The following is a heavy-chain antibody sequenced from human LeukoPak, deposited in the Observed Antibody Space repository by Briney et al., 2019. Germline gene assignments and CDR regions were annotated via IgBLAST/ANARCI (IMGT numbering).Heavy chain of an antibody. V-gene: IGHV3-48*01. CDR3: ASLTPRVDYDILTGYFDL. Sequence: GGSLRLSCAASGFTFSSYSMNWVRQAPGKGLEWVSYISSSSSTIYYADSVKGRFTISRDNAKNSLYLQMNSLRAEDTAVYYCASLTPRVDYDILTGYFDLWGRGTLVTVSS. CDR2: ISSSSSTI. J-gene: IGHJ2*01. D-gene: IGHD3-9*01. CDR1: GFTFSSYS.